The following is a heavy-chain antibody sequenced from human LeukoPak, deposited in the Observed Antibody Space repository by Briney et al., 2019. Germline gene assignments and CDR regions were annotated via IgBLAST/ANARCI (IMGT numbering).Heavy chain of an antibody. J-gene: IGHJ6*03. D-gene: IGHD2-2*01. CDR2: MNPNSGNT. CDR3: ARGYCSSTSCYSDYYYMDV. CDR1: GYTFTSYD. V-gene: IGHV1-8*03. Sequence: ASVKVSCKASGYTFTSYDINWVRQATGQGLEWMGWMNPNSGNTGYAQKFQGRVTITRNTSISTAYMELSSLRSEDTAVYYCARGYCSSTSCYSDYYYMDVWGKGTTVTVSS.